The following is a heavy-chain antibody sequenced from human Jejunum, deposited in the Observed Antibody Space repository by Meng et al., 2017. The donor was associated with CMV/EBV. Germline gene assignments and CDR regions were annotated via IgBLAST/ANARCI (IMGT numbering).Heavy chain of an antibody. CDR3: ARGTPEVN. CDR2: INPKNGST. V-gene: IGHV1-46*01. J-gene: IGHJ4*02. D-gene: IGHD2-2*01. CDR1: GYTFTTYH. Sequence: VSCQASGYTFTTYHMRWVRRAPGQGLEWMGMINPKNGSTNYAQKLQGRVTMTRDTSTSTVYVGLSSLRSEDTAVYYCARGTPEVNWGQGTLVTVSS.